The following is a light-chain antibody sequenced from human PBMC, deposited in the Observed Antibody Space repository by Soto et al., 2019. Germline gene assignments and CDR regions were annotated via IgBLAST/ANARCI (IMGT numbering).Light chain of an antibody. J-gene: IGLJ3*02. CDR3: QSYDSSLSGGV. CDR2: GNS. CDR1: SSNIGAGYD. V-gene: IGLV1-40*01. Sequence: QPVLTQPPSVSGAPGQRVTISCTGSSSNIGAGYDVPWYQQLPGTAPKLLIYGNSNRPSGVPDRFSGSKSGTSASLAITGLQAEDEADYYCQSYDSSLSGGVFGGGTKLTVL.